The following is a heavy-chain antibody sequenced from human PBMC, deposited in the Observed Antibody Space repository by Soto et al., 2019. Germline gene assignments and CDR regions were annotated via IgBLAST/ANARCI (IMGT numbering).Heavy chain of an antibody. Sequence: PGGSLRLSCAASGFTFSKYAMTWARQAPGKGLEWVSAISYNGGGTYYVDSVKGRFTVSRDNSKNTLYLQMHSLRAEDTAVYYCANVRVPNDSSGYYSILNDSWGQGTVVTVAS. J-gene: IGHJ4*02. D-gene: IGHD3-22*01. CDR3: ANVRVPNDSSGYYSILNDS. CDR2: ISYNGGGT. V-gene: IGHV3-23*01. CDR1: GFTFSKYA.